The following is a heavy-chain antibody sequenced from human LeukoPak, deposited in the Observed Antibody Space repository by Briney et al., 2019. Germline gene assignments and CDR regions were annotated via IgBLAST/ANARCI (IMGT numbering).Heavy chain of an antibody. J-gene: IGHJ6*04. CDR2: ITTSDNTK. D-gene: IGHD6-25*01. CDR3: ARGGADSGWSVASYSYSAMGL. Sequence: GGSLRLSCAASGFTFSSFDLTWVRQPPGKGLEWISYITTSDNTKHYADSVKGRFTISVDAPSSTLYMQMNALRAEDTATYYCARGGADSGWSVASYSYSAMGLWGRGTPVVVSS. CDR1: GFTFSSFD. V-gene: IGHV3-48*03.